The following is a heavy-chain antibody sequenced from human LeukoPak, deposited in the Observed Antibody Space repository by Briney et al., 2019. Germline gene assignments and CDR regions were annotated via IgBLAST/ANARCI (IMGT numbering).Heavy chain of an antibody. D-gene: IGHD1-26*01. Sequence: ASVKVSCKASGYTFTSYYMHWVRQAPGQGLEWMGWISAYNGNTNYAQKLQGRVTMTTDTSTSTAYMGLRSLRSDDTAVYYCARDTGATFDWFDPWGQGTLVTVSS. J-gene: IGHJ5*02. CDR1: GYTFTSYY. CDR2: ISAYNGNT. V-gene: IGHV1-18*04. CDR3: ARDTGATFDWFDP.